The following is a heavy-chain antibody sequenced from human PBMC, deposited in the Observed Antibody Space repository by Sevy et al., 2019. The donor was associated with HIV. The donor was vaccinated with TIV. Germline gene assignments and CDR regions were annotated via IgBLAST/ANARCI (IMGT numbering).Heavy chain of an antibody. D-gene: IGHD4-17*01. CDR3: ARGPHWGVTTAKGDYYYMDV. Sequence: SETLSLTCTVSGGSISSYYWSWIRQPAGKGLEWIGRIYTSGSTNYNPSLKSRVTMSVDTSKNQFSLKLGSVTAADTAVYYCARGPHWGVTTAKGDYYYMDVWGKGTTVTVSS. CDR2: IYTSGST. V-gene: IGHV4-4*07. J-gene: IGHJ6*03. CDR1: GGSISSYY.